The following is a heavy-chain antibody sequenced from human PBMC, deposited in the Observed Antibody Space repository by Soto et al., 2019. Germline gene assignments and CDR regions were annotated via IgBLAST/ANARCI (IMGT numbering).Heavy chain of an antibody. Sequence: QVQLQQWGAGLLKPSETLSLTCAVYGGSFSGHDWSWIRQPPGKGLEWIGEINHSGSTNYNPSLKSRVTISVDTSKNQFSLKLSTVTAADTAVYYCAKHAYYYGLDVLGQGTTVTVSS. J-gene: IGHJ6*02. CDR2: INHSGST. V-gene: IGHV4-34*01. CDR3: AKHAYYYGLDV. CDR1: GGSFSGHD.